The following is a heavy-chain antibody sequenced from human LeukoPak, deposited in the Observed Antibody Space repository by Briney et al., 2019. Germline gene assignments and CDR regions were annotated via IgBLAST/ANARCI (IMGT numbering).Heavy chain of an antibody. J-gene: IGHJ3*02. Sequence: SVKVSCKASGGTFSSYAISWVRQAPGQGLEWMGGIIPIFGTANYAQKFQGRVTITADESTSTAYMELSSLRSEDTAVYYCARSVNYDFWSGRGGAFDIWGQGTMVTVSS. CDR2: IIPIFGTA. CDR1: GGTFSSYA. CDR3: ARSVNYDFWSGRGGAFDI. V-gene: IGHV1-69*01. D-gene: IGHD3-3*01.